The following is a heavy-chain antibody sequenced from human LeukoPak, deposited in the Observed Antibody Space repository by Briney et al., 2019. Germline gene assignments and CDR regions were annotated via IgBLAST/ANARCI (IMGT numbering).Heavy chain of an antibody. D-gene: IGHD6-19*01. CDR2: IYYSGST. V-gene: IGHV4-59*12. Sequence: SETLSLTCTVSGGSISSYYWSWIRQPPGKGLEWIGYIYYSGSTNYNPSLKSRVTISVDTSKNQFSLKLSSVTAADTAVYYCARGPKYSSGWYWFDPWGQGTLVTVSS. CDR1: GGSISSYY. J-gene: IGHJ5*02. CDR3: ARGPKYSSGWYWFDP.